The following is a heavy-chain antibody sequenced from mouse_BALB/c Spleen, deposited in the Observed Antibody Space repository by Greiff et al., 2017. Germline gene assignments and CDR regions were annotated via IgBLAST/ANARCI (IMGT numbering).Heavy chain of an antibody. D-gene: IGHD1-2*01. CDR3: ARGGTTAYFDY. J-gene: IGHJ2*01. CDR1: GFTFSSYA. V-gene: IGHV5-6-5*01. Sequence: EVQGVESGGGLVKPGGSLKLSCAASGFTFSSYAMSWVRQTPEKRLEWVASISSGGSTYYPDSVKGRFTISRDNARNILYLQMSSLRSEDTAMYYCARGGTTAYFDYWGQGTTRTVSS. CDR2: ISSGGST.